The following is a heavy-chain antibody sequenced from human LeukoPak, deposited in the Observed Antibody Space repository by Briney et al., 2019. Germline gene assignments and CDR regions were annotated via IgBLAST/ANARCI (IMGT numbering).Heavy chain of an antibody. CDR2: MNPNSGNT. Sequence: GASVKASCKASGYTFTSYDINWVRRATGQGLEWMGWMNPNSGNTGYAQKFQGRVTMTRNTSISTAYMELSSLRSEDTAVYYCARTDYCSSTSCLNDFDYWGQGTLVTVSS. J-gene: IGHJ4*02. CDR3: ARTDYCSSTSCLNDFDY. CDR1: GYTFTSYD. D-gene: IGHD2-2*01. V-gene: IGHV1-8*01.